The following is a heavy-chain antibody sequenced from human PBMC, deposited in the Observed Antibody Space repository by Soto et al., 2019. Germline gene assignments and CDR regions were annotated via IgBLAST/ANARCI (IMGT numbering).Heavy chain of an antibody. J-gene: IGHJ5*02. CDR2: INSDGTTT. CDR1: GFTFSSYW. CDR3: VPRSSSNNWFDA. D-gene: IGHD1-26*01. Sequence: PGGSLRLSCKAPGFTFSSYWMHWVRQAPGKGLVWVARINSDGTTTHYADSVKGRFTISRDNAKNTLYLEMNSLRADDTAVYYCVPRSSSNNWFDAWGQGTLVTVSS. V-gene: IGHV3-74*01.